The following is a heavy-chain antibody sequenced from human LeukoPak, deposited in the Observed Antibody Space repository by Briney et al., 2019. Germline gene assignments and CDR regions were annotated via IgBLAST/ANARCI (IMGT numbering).Heavy chain of an antibody. Sequence: SVKVSCKASGGTFSSYAISWVRQAPGQGLEWMGRIIPILGIANYAQKFQGRVTITADQSTSTAYMEPSSLRSEDTAVYYCARRGVPTGYFDYGGQGTLVAVSS. D-gene: IGHD1-26*01. CDR3: ARRGVPTGYFDY. V-gene: IGHV1-69*04. J-gene: IGHJ4*02. CDR1: GGTFSSYA. CDR2: IIPILGIA.